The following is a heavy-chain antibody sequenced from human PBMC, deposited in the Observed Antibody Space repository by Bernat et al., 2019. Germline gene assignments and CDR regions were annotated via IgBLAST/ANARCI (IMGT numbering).Heavy chain of an antibody. CDR1: GFTFSSYG. V-gene: IGHV3-30*18. CDR2: ISYDGSNK. D-gene: IGHD6-6*01. CDR3: AKERYSSSSQQDSD. Sequence: QVQLVESGGGVVQPGRSLRLSCAASGFTFSSYGMHWVRQAPGKGLEWVAVISYDGSNKYYEDSVKGRFTISRDNSKNTLYLQMNSLRAEDTAVYYCAKERYSSSSQQDSDWGQGTLVTVSS. J-gene: IGHJ4*02.